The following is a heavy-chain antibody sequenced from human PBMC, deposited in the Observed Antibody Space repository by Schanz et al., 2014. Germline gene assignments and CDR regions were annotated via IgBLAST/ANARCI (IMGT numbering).Heavy chain of an antibody. V-gene: IGHV3-23*04. CDR2: ISASGGST. Sequence: EVQLVESGGGFVQPGGSLGLSCVVSGFTVSSDHMSWVRQAPGKGLEWVSTISASGGSTYYADSVKGRFTISRDNAKNSMYLHMKSLRGEDTAVYYCARDNYYGSGSCAYWGQGTLVTVSS. CDR3: ARDNYYGSGSCAY. CDR1: GFTVSSDH. J-gene: IGHJ4*02. D-gene: IGHD3-10*01.